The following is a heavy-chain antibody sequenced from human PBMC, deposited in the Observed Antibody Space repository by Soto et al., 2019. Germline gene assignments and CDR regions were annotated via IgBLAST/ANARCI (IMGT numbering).Heavy chain of an antibody. CDR1: GFSVATYE. J-gene: IGHJ4*02. D-gene: IGHD6-25*01. Sequence: EVRLVESGGGLVQPGGSLRLSCVASGFSVATYELNWVRQAPGKGLEWVAYISADNTIYYADSVEGRFTIARESAQNSLFLLMTSLRVEDTAVYYCASSAWGSGGTPYLDYWGQGALVTVSS. CDR3: ASSAWGSGGTPYLDY. V-gene: IGHV3-48*03. CDR2: ISADNTI.